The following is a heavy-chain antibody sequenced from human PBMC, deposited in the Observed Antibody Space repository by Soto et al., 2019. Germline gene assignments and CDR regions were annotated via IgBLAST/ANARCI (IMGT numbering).Heavy chain of an antibody. CDR2: ISGSGGRT. Sequence: GGSLRLSCAASGFTFSSYAMSWVRQAPGKGLEWVSDISGSGGRTYYADSVTGRFTICRDNSKNTRYLQMNSLRAEDTAVYYCAKVQAPNWVDAFDIWGQGTMVTVSS. J-gene: IGHJ3*02. D-gene: IGHD7-27*01. CDR3: AKVQAPNWVDAFDI. V-gene: IGHV3-23*01. CDR1: GFTFSSYA.